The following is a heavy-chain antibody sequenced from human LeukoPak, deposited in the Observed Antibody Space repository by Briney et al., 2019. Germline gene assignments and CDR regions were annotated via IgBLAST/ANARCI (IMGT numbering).Heavy chain of an antibody. D-gene: IGHD5-18*01. V-gene: IGHV4-39*01. CDR1: GGSISSNNHY. CDR2: IYYSRNI. Sequence: SGTLSLTCTVSGGSISSNNHYWGWIRQPPGKGLEWLRSIYYSRNIYYYPSLKSRVTISVDTSKSQFSLSLSSVTAADTTVYYCARHKWTEQWLRLWYFDLWGRGTLVTVSS. J-gene: IGHJ2*01. CDR3: ARHKWTEQWLRLWYFDL.